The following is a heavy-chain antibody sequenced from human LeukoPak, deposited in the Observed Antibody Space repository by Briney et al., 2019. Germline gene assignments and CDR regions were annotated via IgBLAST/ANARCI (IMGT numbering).Heavy chain of an antibody. CDR2: ISSSSSYI. V-gene: IGHV3-21*04. CDR1: GFTFSSYS. CDR3: ASPKGRTTVTQYYFDY. D-gene: IGHD4-11*01. Sequence: GGSLRLSCAASGFTFSSYSMNWVRQAPGKGLEWVSSISSSSSYIYYADSVKGRFTISRDNSKNTLYLQMNSLRAEDTAVYYCASPKGRTTVTQYYFDYWGQGTLVTVSS. J-gene: IGHJ4*02.